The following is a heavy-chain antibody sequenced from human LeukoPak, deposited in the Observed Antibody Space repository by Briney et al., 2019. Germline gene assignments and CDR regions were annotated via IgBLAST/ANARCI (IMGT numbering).Heavy chain of an antibody. Sequence: SETLSLTSTVSGGSISSSSYYWGWIRQPPGKGLEWIGNIYYSGSTYYNPSLKSRVTISVDTSKNQFSLKLSSETAADTAVYYCARLINWYFDLWGRGTLVTVSS. CDR2: IYYSGST. V-gene: IGHV4-39*01. CDR1: GGSISSSSYY. CDR3: ARLINWYFDL. J-gene: IGHJ2*01.